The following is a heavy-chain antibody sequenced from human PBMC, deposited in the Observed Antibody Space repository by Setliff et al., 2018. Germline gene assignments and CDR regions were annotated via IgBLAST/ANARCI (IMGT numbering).Heavy chain of an antibody. Sequence: SETLSLTCAAHGGSFSDYYWTWIRQPPGKGLEWIGEINHSGSTKYSPSLESRVTMSVDPSKNQFSLKVTSVTAADTAVYYCARGRNVAARLLDSWGQGTLVTVSS. CDR1: GGSFSDYY. V-gene: IGHV4-34*01. CDR3: ARGRNVAARLLDS. CDR2: INHSGST. D-gene: IGHD6-6*01. J-gene: IGHJ4*02.